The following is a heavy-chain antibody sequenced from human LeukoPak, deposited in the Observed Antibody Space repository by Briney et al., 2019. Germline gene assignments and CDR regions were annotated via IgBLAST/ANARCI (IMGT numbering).Heavy chain of an antibody. J-gene: IGHJ4*02. CDR2: ISAYNGNT. D-gene: IGHD3-16*02. CDR1: GYTFTSYG. CDR3: ATDYDYVWGSYRSNLLDY. Sequence: ASVKVSCKASGYTFTSYGIGWVRQAPGQGLEWMGWISAYNGNTNYAQKLQGRVTMTTDTSTSTAYMELRSLRSDDTAVYYCATDYDYVWGSYRSNLLDYWGQGTLVTVSS. V-gene: IGHV1-18*01.